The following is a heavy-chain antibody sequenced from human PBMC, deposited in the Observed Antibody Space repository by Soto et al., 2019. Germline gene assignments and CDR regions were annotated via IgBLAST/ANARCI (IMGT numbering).Heavy chain of an antibody. Sequence: SETLSLTCAVSGYSISSGYYWGWTRQPAGKGLEWIGSIYHSGSTYYNPSLKSRVTISVDTSKNQFSLKLSSVTAADTAVYYCASLPPYCSGGSCYSGWFDPWGQGTLVTVSS. CDR1: GYSISSGYY. CDR2: IYHSGST. CDR3: ASLPPYCSGGSCYSGWFDP. J-gene: IGHJ5*02. V-gene: IGHV4-38-2*01. D-gene: IGHD2-15*01.